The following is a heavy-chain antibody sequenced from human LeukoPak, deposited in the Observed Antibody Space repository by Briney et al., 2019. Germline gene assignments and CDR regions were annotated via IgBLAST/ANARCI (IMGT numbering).Heavy chain of an antibody. CDR2: INHSGST. J-gene: IGHJ4*02. V-gene: IGHV4-34*01. CDR3: ARQGGGGYAVDY. D-gene: IGHD5-12*01. CDR1: GGSFSGYY. Sequence: PSETLSLTCAVYGGSFSGYYWSWIRQPPGKGLEWIGEINHSGSTNYNPSLKSRVTISVDTSKNQFSLKLSSVTAADTAVYYCARQGGGGYAVDYWGQGTLVTVSS.